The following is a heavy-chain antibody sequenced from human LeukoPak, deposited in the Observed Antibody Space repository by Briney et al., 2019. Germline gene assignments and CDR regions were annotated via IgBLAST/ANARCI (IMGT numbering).Heavy chain of an antibody. CDR3: AAQQWLVTNYDY. J-gene: IGHJ4*02. V-gene: IGHV3-7*01. D-gene: IGHD6-19*01. CDR2: IKQDGSEK. CDR1: GFTLSSYW. Sequence: GGSLSLSCAASGFTLSSYWMSWVRQAPGKGLEWVANIKQDGSEKYYVDSVKGRFTISRDNAKNALYLQMNSLRAEDTAVYYCAAQQWLVTNYDYWGQGTPVTVSS.